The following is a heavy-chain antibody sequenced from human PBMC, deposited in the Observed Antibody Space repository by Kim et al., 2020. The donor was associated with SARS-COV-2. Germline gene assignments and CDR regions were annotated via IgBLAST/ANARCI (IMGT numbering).Heavy chain of an antibody. V-gene: IGHV5-51*01. CDR3: ARASSRVYPPDGMDV. CDR1: GYSFTSYW. D-gene: IGHD6-13*01. Sequence: GESLKISCKGSGYSFTSYWIGWVRQMPGKGLEWMGIIYPGDSDTRYSPSFQGQVTISADKSISTAYLQWSSLKASDTAMYYCARASSRVYPPDGMDVWGQGTTVTVSS. CDR2: IYPGDSDT. J-gene: IGHJ6*02.